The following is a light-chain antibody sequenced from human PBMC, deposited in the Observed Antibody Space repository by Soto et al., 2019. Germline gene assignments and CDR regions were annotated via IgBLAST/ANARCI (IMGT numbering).Light chain of an antibody. Sequence: QSVLTQPPSVSGAPGQRVTISCTGSSSNIGAGYDVHWYQQLPGTAPKLLIYGNSNRPSGVPDRFSGSKSGTSASLAITGLQAEDEADYYCCSYGGTDTWVFGGGTKVTVL. V-gene: IGLV1-40*01. CDR1: SSNIGAGYD. CDR2: GNS. CDR3: CSYGGTDTWV. J-gene: IGLJ3*02.